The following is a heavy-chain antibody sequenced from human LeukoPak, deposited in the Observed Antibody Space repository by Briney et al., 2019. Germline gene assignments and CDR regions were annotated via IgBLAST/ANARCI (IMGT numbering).Heavy chain of an antibody. CDR3: AKWPLLTGTYVDAFDI. D-gene: IGHD1-20*01. Sequence: GGSLRLSCAASGFTFSTNWMHWVRQAPGKGLVWVSRINGDGSRTNYADSVEGRFTISRDNAKNTVYLQMNSLRAEDTAVYYCAKWPLLTGTYVDAFDIWGQGTMVTVSS. J-gene: IGHJ3*02. CDR1: GFTFSTNW. CDR2: INGDGSRT. V-gene: IGHV3-74*01.